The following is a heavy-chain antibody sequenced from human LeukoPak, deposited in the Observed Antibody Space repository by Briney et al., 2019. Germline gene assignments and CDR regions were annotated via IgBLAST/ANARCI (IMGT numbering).Heavy chain of an antibody. D-gene: IGHD5-12*01. CDR1: GYTFTSYY. J-gene: IGHJ2*01. CDR3: ARDPSSGYEPSKWYFDL. V-gene: IGHV1-46*01. Sequence: ASVKVSCKASGYTFTSYYMHWVRQAPGQGLEWMGTINPSGGGTRYAQKFQGRVTMTRDASTSTVYMELSSLRSEDTAVYYCARDPSSGYEPSKWYFDLWGRGTLVTVPS. CDR2: INPSGGGT.